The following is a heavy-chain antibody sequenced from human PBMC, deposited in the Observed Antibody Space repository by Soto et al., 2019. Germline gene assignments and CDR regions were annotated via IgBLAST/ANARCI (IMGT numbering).Heavy chain of an antibody. J-gene: IGHJ4*02. D-gene: IGHD3-22*01. CDR3: ATMNGYFEY. CDR2: ITATGDRT. CDR1: GFTFISYS. V-gene: IGHV3-23*01. Sequence: WGSLSPSCAASGFTFISYSMSLVRQTPGKGLEWVAAITATGDRTYYADSVTGRFTISRDNSKKTHYLQMTSLRAEDTAMYYCATMNGYFEYWGQGTPVTVSS.